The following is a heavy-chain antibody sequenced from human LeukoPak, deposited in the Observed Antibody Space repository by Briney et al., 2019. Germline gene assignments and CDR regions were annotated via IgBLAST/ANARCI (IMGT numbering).Heavy chain of an antibody. CDR2: ISYDGNYK. D-gene: IGHD5-12*01. J-gene: IGHJ5*02. Sequence: PGTSLPQTLAARGFTFSSYALHWVRQAPGKGLEWVSVISYDGNYKYYADSVTGRFTVSRDDSQSMLFLQMNSLRPEDTAVYYCARVLGAGYGPTSLVSWGQRTLGTVSS. CDR1: GFTFSSYA. CDR3: ARVLGAGYGPTSLVS. V-gene: IGHV3-30-3*01.